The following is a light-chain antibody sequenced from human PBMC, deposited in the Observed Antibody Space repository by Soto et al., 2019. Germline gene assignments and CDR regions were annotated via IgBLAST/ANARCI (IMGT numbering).Light chain of an antibody. J-gene: IGKJ3*01. CDR1: QSVSTN. Sequence: EIVMTQSPASLSVSPGERATLSCRASQSVSTNLAWFQQKPGQAPRLLIYGASTRATGIPARFSGSGSGTDFTLTISSLQSEDFAVYYCQQYHNWPLFGPGTTLDIK. CDR3: QQYHNWPL. V-gene: IGKV3-15*01. CDR2: GAS.